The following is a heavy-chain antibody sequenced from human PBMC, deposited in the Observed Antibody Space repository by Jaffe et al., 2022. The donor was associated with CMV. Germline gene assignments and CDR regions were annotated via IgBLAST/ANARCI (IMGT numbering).Heavy chain of an antibody. V-gene: IGHV3-73*01. D-gene: IGHD5-18*01. J-gene: IGHJ4*02. CDR3: ICSYGFYFDY. Sequence: EVQLVESGGGLVQPGGSLKLSCAASGFTFSGSAMHWVRQASGKGLEWVGRIRSKANSYATAYAASVKGRFTISRDDSKNTAYLQMNSLKTEDTAVYYCICSYGFYFDYWGQGTLVTVSS. CDR2: IRSKANSYAT. CDR1: GFTFSGSA.